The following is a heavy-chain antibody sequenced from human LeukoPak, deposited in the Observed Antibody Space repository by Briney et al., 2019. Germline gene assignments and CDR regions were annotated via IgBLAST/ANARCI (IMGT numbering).Heavy chain of an antibody. CDR1: GFTFSDYY. J-gene: IGHJ1*01. V-gene: IGHV3-11*04. D-gene: IGHD2-2*01. Sequence: PGGSLRLSCAASGFTFSDYYMSWIRQAPGKGLEWVSYISSSGSIIDYADSVRGRFTISRDNAKNSLYLQMNSLRAEDTVVYYCTSPPLEYCSTTSCLQYFEQWGQGTLVTVSS. CDR2: ISSSGSII. CDR3: TSPPLEYCSTTSCLQYFEQ.